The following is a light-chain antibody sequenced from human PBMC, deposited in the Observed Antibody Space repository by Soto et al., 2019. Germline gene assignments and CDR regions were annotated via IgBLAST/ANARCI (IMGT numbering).Light chain of an antibody. Sequence: EIVFTQSPATLSLSPGERATLSPRASQSVSNHYLAWYQQKPGQAPRLLIYGASNRATGIPDRFSGSGSGTDFTLTISRLEPEDFAVYYCQQYGSSGTFGQGTKVDI. J-gene: IGKJ1*01. CDR3: QQYGSSGT. V-gene: IGKV3-20*01. CDR2: GAS. CDR1: QSVSNHY.